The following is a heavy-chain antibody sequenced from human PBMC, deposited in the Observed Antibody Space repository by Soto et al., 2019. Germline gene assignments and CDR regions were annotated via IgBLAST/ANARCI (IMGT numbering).Heavy chain of an antibody. V-gene: IGHV1-3*01. Sequence: QVQLVQSGAEGKKPGASVKVSCKASGYTFTGYAMHWVRQAPGQRLEWMGWINAGNGNTKYSQKFQDRVTITRDTSASTAYMELSSLRSEDTAVYYCARAVAVPADFDYWGQGTLVTVSS. CDR1: GYTFTGYA. CDR2: INAGNGNT. CDR3: ARAVAVPADFDY. J-gene: IGHJ4*02. D-gene: IGHD6-19*01.